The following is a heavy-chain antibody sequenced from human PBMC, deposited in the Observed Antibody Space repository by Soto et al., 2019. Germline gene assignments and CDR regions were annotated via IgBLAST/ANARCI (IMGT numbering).Heavy chain of an antibody. J-gene: IGHJ5*02. CDR1: GGSFSGYY. CDR3: ARGLYKRGYSSSHNWFDP. Sequence: SETLSLTCAVYGGSFSGYYWSWIRQPPGKGLEWIGEINHSGSTNYNPSLKSRVTISVDTSKNQFSLKLSSVTAADTAVYYCARGLYKRGYSSSHNWFDPWGQGTLVTVSS. D-gene: IGHD6-13*01. CDR2: INHSGST. V-gene: IGHV4-34*01.